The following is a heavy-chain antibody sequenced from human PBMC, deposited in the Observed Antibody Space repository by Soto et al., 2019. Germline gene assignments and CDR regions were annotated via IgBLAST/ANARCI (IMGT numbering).Heavy chain of an antibody. CDR3: ASDTATTLGDY. V-gene: IGHV3-30-3*01. CDR2: ISYDGSNK. CDR1: GFTFSSYA. D-gene: IGHD3-16*01. J-gene: IGHJ4*02. Sequence: QVQLVESGGGVVQPGRSLRLSCAASGFTFSSYAMHWVRQAPGKGLEWVAVISYDGSNKYYADSVKGRFTISRDNSKNTLYLQMNSLRAEDTAVYYCASDTATTLGDYWGQGTLVTVSS.